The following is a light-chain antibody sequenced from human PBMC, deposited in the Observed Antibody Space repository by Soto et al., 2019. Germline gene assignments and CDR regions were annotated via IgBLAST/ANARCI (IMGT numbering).Light chain of an antibody. CDR2: EVS. CDR1: SSDVGSYNR. CDR3: SPKTSSGPL. V-gene: IGLV2-18*02. J-gene: IGLJ2*01. Sequence: QSALTQPPSVSGSPGQSVTISCTGTSSDVGSYNRVSWYQQSPGTAPKVMIYEVSNRPSGVPDRFSGSKSGNTASLTISGLQAEDEAHYYCSPKTSSGPLFGGGTKVTVL.